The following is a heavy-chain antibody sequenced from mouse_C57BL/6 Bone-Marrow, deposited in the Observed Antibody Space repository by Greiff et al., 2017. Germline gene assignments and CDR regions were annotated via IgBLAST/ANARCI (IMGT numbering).Heavy chain of an antibody. CDR2: IGPENGDT. CDR1: GFNIKDDS. J-gene: IGHJ2*01. CDR3: TTPLGDDEGY. Sequence: EVHVMQSGAELVRPGGSVKLSCAASGFNIKDDSMHWVRQSPEQGLEWIGWIGPENGDTEYASNFKGKATITADTSSNTAYLQLSSLTSEDTAIYYCTTPLGDDEGYWGQGTTLTVSS. V-gene: IGHV14-4*01. D-gene: IGHD2-12*01.